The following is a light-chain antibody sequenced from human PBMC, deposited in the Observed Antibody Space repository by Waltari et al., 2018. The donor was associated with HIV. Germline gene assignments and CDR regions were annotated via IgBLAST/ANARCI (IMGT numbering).Light chain of an antibody. CDR1: RTNIGSNT. J-gene: IGLJ1*01. CDR2: SNN. Sequence: QSILTQPPSASGTPGQRVTVSCSGSRTNIGSNTVTWYQQLPGTAPQLLIYSNNQRPSGVPYRFSGSKSGTSASLAISGLQSDDEADYYCAAWDDSLGAHYVFGTGTKVTVL. CDR3: AAWDDSLGAHYV. V-gene: IGLV1-44*01.